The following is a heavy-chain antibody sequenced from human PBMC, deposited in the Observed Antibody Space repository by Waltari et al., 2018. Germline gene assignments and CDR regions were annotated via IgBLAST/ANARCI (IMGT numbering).Heavy chain of an antibody. CDR3: SLLGDYDAFDI. D-gene: IGHD4-17*01. J-gene: IGHJ3*02. Sequence: EVQLVESGGGLVQPGGSLRLSCAASGFTFSSYWMHWVRQAPGKGLVWVSRINSDGSSTSYADSVKGRFTISRDNAKNTLYLQMNSLRAEDTAVYYCSLLGDYDAFDIWGQGTMVIVSS. CDR1: GFTFSSYW. V-gene: IGHV3-74*01. CDR2: INSDGSST.